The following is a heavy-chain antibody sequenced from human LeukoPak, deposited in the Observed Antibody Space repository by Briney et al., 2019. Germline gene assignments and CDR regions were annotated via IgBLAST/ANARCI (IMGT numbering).Heavy chain of an antibody. Sequence: GGSLRLSCAASGFTFSNYAMSWVRQAPGKGLEWVSVISGSGGSTYYADSVKGRFTISRDNAKNSLYLQMNSLRAEDTAVYYCARVAINDYGDYFDYWGQGTLVTVSS. CDR1: GFTFSNYA. CDR2: ISGSGGST. D-gene: IGHD4-17*01. J-gene: IGHJ4*02. V-gene: IGHV3-23*01. CDR3: ARVAINDYGDYFDY.